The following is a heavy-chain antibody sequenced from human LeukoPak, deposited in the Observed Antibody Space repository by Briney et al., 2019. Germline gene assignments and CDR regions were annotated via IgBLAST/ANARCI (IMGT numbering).Heavy chain of an antibody. V-gene: IGHV4-4*03. CDR3: AGDRVILVTAIRSFDY. D-gene: IGHD2-21*02. CDR1: GGSISSSNW. CDR2: IYHSGST. Sequence: PPETLSLTCDVSGGSISSSNWWSGVRQPRGKGLEWIGEIYHSGSTNYNQSLKSGVTISVDTSKNKFSMKLSSVTAADTAVYYCAGDRVILVTAIRSFDYWGQGTLVTVSS. J-gene: IGHJ4*02.